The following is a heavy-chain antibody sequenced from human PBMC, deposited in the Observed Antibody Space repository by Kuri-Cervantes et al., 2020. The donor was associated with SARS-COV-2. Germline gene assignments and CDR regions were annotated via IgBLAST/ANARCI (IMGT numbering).Heavy chain of an antibody. V-gene: IGHV3-23*01. Sequence: LSLTCAASRFTFRNYALNWVRQAPGRGLKWVSIIDDSGVNTYYADSVKGRFTISRDNSKNTLYLQMNNLRADDTAVYYCARAQGEWDLLGPIAYWGRGTLVTVSS. J-gene: IGHJ4*02. CDR1: RFTFRNYA. CDR3: ARAQGEWDLLGPIAY. D-gene: IGHD1-26*01. CDR2: IDDSGVNT.